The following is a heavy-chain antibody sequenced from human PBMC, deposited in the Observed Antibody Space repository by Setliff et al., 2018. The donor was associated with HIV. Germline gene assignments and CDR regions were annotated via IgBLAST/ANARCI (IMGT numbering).Heavy chain of an antibody. CDR2: IYPADSHT. V-gene: IGHV5-51*01. D-gene: IGHD6-6*01. CDR3: ARHRVDISKLVVQDPGAFDT. CDR1: GYSFTNYW. Sequence: PGESLKISCKGSGYSFTNYWIGWVRQMPGKGLEWMGIIYPADSHTSYRPSFQGHVTISADRSISTAYLQWSSLKASDTAIYYCARHRVDISKLVVQDPGAFDTWGQGTMVTVSS. J-gene: IGHJ3*02.